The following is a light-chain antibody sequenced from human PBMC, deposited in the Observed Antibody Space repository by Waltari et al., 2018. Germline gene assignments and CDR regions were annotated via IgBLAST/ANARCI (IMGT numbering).Light chain of an antibody. V-gene: IGKV3-11*01. CDR1: QSVSTY. J-gene: IGKJ1*01. CDR3: QQRSNWPWT. Sequence: EIVLTQSPATLSLSPGERATLSCRASQSVSTYVAWHQQKPGQAPRLLIYDASNRATGIPARFSGSGSGTDFTLTISSLDPEDFAVYYCQQRSNWPWTFGQGTKVEIK. CDR2: DAS.